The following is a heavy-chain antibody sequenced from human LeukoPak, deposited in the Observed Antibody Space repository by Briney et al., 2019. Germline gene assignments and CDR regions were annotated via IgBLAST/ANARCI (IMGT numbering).Heavy chain of an antibody. D-gene: IGHD3-22*01. Sequence: ASVKVSCKASGYTFTGYYIHWVRQAPGQGLEWMGWINPNSGGTNYAQKLQGRVTMTTDTSTSTAYMELRSLRSDDTAVYYCARYDSSGYYYVPGHAFDIWGQGTMVTVSS. CDR2: INPNSGGT. CDR1: GYTFTGYY. J-gene: IGHJ3*02. V-gene: IGHV1-2*02. CDR3: ARYDSSGYYYVPGHAFDI.